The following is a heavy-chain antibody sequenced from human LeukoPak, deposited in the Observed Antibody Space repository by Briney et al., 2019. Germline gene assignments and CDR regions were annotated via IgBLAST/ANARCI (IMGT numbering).Heavy chain of an antibody. J-gene: IGHJ4*02. CDR1: GYTFTSYD. Sequence: ASVEVSCKASGYTFTSYDVNWVRQATGQGLEWMGWMNPNSGNTGYAQKFQGRVTITRNTSISTAYMELSSLSSEDTAVYYCARASRTPDDYWGQGTLVTVSS. CDR2: MNPNSGNT. V-gene: IGHV1-8*01. CDR3: ARASRTPDDY. D-gene: IGHD1-1*01.